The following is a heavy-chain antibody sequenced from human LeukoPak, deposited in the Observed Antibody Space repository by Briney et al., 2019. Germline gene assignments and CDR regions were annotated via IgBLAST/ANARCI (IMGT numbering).Heavy chain of an antibody. Sequence: GGSLRLSCAASGFTFSSYEMNWVRQAPGKGLEWVSYISSSGSTIYYADSVKGRFTISRDSSKNTLYLQMNSLRAEDTAVYYCAKDRCSNGIGCLYYYMDVWGKGTTVTISS. V-gene: IGHV3-48*03. D-gene: IGHD2-8*01. CDR2: ISSSGSTI. CDR1: GFTFSSYE. CDR3: AKDRCSNGIGCLYYYMDV. J-gene: IGHJ6*03.